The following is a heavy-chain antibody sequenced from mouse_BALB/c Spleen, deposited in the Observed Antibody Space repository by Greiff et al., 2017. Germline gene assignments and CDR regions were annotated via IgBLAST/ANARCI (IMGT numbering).Heavy chain of an antibody. V-gene: IGHV1-9*01. CDR2: ILPGSGST. J-gene: IGHJ3*01. D-gene: IGHD2-1*01. CDR1: GYTFSSYW. CDR3: ARGGGNYPWMAY. Sequence: QVQLQQSGAELVKPGASVKISCKATGYTFSSYWIEWVKQRPGHGLEWIGEILPGSGSTNYNEKFKGKATFTADTSSNTAYMQLSSLTSEDSAVYYCARGGGNYPWMAYWGQGTLVTVSA.